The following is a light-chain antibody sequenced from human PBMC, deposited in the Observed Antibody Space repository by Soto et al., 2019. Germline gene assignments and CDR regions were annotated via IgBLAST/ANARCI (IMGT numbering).Light chain of an antibody. V-gene: IGKV1-39*01. Sequence: IQMTQSPSSLSASVGDTVTITCRASQTIDRYLNWFQQKSGQAPKLLMNAASTLRSGVPSRFSASGSGTDFTLTISSLQTEDYATYYCQQSSSSPWTFGQGTKVEIK. CDR3: QQSSSSPWT. J-gene: IGKJ1*01. CDR2: AAS. CDR1: QTIDRY.